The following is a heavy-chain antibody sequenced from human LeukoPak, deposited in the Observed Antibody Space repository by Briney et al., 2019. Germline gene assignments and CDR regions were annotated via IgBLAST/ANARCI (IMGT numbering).Heavy chain of an antibody. CDR3: ATPPGGYYYYGMDV. CDR2: ITGSGLST. D-gene: IGHD3-10*01. CDR1: GFTFSSYA. V-gene: IGHV3-23*01. J-gene: IGHJ6*02. Sequence: GGSLRLSCAASGFTFSSYAMSWVRQAPGKGLEWVSAITGSGLSTYYADSVKGRFTISRDNAKNSLYLQMNSLRAEDTAVYYCATPPGGYYYYGMDVWGQGTTVTVSS.